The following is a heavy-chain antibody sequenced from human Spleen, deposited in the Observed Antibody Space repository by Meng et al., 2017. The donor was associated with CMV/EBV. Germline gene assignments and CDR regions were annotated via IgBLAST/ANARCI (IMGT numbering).Heavy chain of an antibody. J-gene: IGHJ5*02. D-gene: IGHD2-2*01. CDR1: CY. CDR3: AIGYRGDCSSTSCYPLRNWFDA. Sequence: CYWSWIRHPQGKGLKWIGEIKHSGSTNYNPSIKSRVTISVETSKNQYYLKLSSVNAADTAVDYWAIGYRGDCSSTSCYPLRNWFDAWGQGTLVTVSS. CDR2: IKHSGST. V-gene: IGHV4-34*01.